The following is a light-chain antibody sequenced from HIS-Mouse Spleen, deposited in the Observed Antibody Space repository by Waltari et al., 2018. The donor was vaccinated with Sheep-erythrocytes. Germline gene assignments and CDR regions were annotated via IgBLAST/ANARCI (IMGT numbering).Light chain of an antibody. J-gene: IGLJ2*01. CDR2: QDS. V-gene: IGLV3-1*01. CDR3: QAWDSSTVV. CDR1: KSGDQY. Sequence: SYELTQPPPVSVSPGQTASIPCSGDKSGDQYACWYQQKPGHSPVLVIYQDSKRPSGIPERFSGSNSGNTATLTISGTQAMDEADYYCQAWDSSTVVFGGGTKLTVL.